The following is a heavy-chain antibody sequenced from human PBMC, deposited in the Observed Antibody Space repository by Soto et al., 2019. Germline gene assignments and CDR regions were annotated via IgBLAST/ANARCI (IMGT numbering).Heavy chain of an antibody. V-gene: IGHV3-23*01. CDR2: ISGSGGST. Sequence: GGSLRLSCAASGFTFSSYAMSWVRQAPGKGLEWVSAISGSGGSTYYADSVKGRFTISRDNSKNTLYLQMNSLRAEDTAVYYCAKDFVHGDYSLVDSKYYYYYMDVWGKGTTVTVSS. D-gene: IGHD4-17*01. J-gene: IGHJ6*03. CDR1: GFTFSSYA. CDR3: AKDFVHGDYSLVDSKYYYYYMDV.